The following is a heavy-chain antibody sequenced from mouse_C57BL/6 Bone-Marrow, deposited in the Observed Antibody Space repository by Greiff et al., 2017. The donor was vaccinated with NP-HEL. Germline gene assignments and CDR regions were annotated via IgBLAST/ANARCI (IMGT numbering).Heavy chain of an antibody. D-gene: IGHD1-1*01. Sequence: ESGPGLVKPSQSLSLTCSVTGYSITSGYYWNWIRQFPGNKLEWMGYISYDGSNNYNPSLKNRISITRDTSTNQFFLKLNSVTTEDTATYYCARGVRSTVVATDWYFDVWGTGTTVTVSS. CDR3: ARGVRSTVVATDWYFDV. V-gene: IGHV3-6*01. CDR2: ISYDGSN. CDR1: GYSITSGYY. J-gene: IGHJ1*03.